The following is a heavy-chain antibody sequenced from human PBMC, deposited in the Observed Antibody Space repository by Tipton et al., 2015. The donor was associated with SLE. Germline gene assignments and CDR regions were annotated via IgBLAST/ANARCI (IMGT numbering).Heavy chain of an antibody. CDR2: IYTSGSN. V-gene: IGHV4-4*07. Sequence: TLSLTCTVSGGSISSYYWSWIRQPAGKGLEWIGRIYTSGSNNYNPSLKSRVTMSVDTSQNQFSLQVTSVTAADTAVYYCAREAGSSRYFDYWGQGTLVTVSS. CDR3: AREAGSSRYFDY. CDR1: GGSISSYY. J-gene: IGHJ4*02. D-gene: IGHD1-26*01.